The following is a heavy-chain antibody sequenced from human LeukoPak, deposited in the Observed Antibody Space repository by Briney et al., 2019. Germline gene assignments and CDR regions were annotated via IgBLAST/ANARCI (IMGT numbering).Heavy chain of an antibody. CDR2: IEGDGSRT. J-gene: IGHJ4*02. D-gene: IGHD3-10*01. CDR1: GLTQRDYW. V-gene: IGHV3-74*01. CDR3: ARATSGTSYEY. Sequence: PGGSLRLSCAASGLTQRDYWMHWRRQPPGKGLVWVSSIEGDGSRTNYAGSVKGRFTISRDNAENTLYLQMNSVRAECTAVYFCARATSGTSYEYWGQGTLVTVSS.